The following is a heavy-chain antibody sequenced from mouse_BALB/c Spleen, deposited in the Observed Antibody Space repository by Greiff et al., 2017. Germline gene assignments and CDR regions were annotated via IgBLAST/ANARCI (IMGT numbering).Heavy chain of an antibody. Sequence: VQLQQSGPELVKPGASVKMSCKASGYTFTSYVMHWVKQKPGQGLEWIGYINPYNDGTKYNEKFKGKATLTSDKSSSTAYMELSSLTSEDSAVYYCARRGDHYYGYGAMDYWGQGTSVTVSS. CDR2: INPYNDGT. CDR3: ARRGDHYYGYGAMDY. J-gene: IGHJ4*01. CDR1: GYTFTSYV. D-gene: IGHD1-2*01. V-gene: IGHV1-14*01.